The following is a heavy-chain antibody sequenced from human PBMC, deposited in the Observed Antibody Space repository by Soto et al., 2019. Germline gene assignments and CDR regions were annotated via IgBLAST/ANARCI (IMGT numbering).Heavy chain of an antibody. CDR3: ARDPYYDFWSGPYGMDV. J-gene: IGHJ6*02. CDR1: GFTVSSNY. Sequence: GGSLRLSCAASGFTVSSNYMSWVRQAPGKGLEWVSVIYSGGSTYYADSVKGRFTISRDNSKNTLYLQMNSLRAEDTAVYYCARDPYYDFWSGPYGMDVWGQGTTVTVSS. CDR2: IYSGGST. D-gene: IGHD3-3*01. V-gene: IGHV3-53*01.